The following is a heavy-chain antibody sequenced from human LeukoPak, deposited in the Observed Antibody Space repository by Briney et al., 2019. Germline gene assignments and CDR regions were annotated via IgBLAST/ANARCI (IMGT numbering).Heavy chain of an antibody. CDR3: ARATYVWGSYRYPFDY. CDR2: INHSGST. Sequence: SETLSLTCAVYGGSFSGYYWSWIRQPPGKGLEWIGEINHSGSTNYNPSLKSRVTISVDTSKNQFSLKLSSVTAADTAVYYCARATYVWGSYRYPFDYWGQGTLVTVSS. J-gene: IGHJ4*02. D-gene: IGHD3-16*02. V-gene: IGHV4-34*01. CDR1: GGSFSGYY.